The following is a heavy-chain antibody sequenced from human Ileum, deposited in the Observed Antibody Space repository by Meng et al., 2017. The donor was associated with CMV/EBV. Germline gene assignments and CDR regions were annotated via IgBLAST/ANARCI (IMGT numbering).Heavy chain of an antibody. D-gene: IGHD1-26*01. Sequence: CTVSGGSISNYYWWTWVRQSPGKGLEWIGEVSHTGTTQYNPSLKSRVVISVDESKNQFSLKLSSVSAADTAVYSCAKKNPGSPARFDPWGQGILVTVSS. CDR2: VSHTGTT. CDR1: GGSISNYYW. V-gene: IGHV4-4*01. CDR3: AKKNPGSPARFDP. J-gene: IGHJ5*02.